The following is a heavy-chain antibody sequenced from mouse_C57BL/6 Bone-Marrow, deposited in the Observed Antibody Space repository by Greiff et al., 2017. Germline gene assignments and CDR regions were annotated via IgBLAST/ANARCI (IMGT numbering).Heavy chain of an antibody. V-gene: IGHV1-64*01. CDR2: IHPNSGST. J-gene: IGHJ3*01. CDR1: GYTFTSYW. Sequence: VKLQQPGAELVKPGASVKLSCKASGYTFTSYWMHWVKQRPGQGLEWIGMIHPNSGSTNYNEKFKSKATLTVDKSSSTAYMQLSSLTSEDSAVYDCARVGWLRRVRFAYWGQGTRVTVSA. CDR3: ARVGWLRRVRFAY. D-gene: IGHD2-2*01.